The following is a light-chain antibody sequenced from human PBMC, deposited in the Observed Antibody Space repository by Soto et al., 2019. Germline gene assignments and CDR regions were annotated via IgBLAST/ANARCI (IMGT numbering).Light chain of an antibody. Sequence: QSVLTEPACVSVSPGQSIAVSCTGTRSDVGAYNYVSWYQQHPGKAPKLMISEVTNRPSGVSDRFSGSKSGNTASLTISGLQAEDEADYYCSSFTSRFAFVFGTGTRSPS. V-gene: IGLV2-14*01. CDR1: RSDVGAYNY. J-gene: IGLJ1*01. CDR3: SSFTSRFAFV. CDR2: EVT.